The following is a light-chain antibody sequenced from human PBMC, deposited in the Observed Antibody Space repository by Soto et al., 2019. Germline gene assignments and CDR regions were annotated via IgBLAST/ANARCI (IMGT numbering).Light chain of an antibody. CDR2: YDS. Sequence: SYELTQPPSVSVAPGKTASVDCGGSNIGSKRVHWYQKKSGQAPVLVMYYDSDRPSGIPERFSGYNSGNTATLTISRVDAGDEADYYCQVWDISSGHVVFGGGTQLPVL. J-gene: IGLJ3*02. V-gene: IGLV3-21*01. CDR1: NIGSKR. CDR3: QVWDISSGHVV.